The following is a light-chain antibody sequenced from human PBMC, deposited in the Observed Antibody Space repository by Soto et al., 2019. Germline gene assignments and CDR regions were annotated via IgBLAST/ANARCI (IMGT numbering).Light chain of an antibody. CDR3: QQFNNWPPLT. J-gene: IGKJ4*01. Sequence: EVVMTQSPATLSVSPGERATLSCRASQFVSTNLAWYQQKPGQAPRLLIYSASTRATGIPARFSGSGSGTEFTLTISSLQSEDSDVYYCQQFNNWPPLTFGGGTKVEI. CDR2: SAS. CDR1: QFVSTN. V-gene: IGKV3-15*01.